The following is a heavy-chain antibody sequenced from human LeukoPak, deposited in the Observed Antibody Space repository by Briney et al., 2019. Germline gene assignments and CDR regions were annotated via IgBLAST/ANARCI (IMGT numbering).Heavy chain of an antibody. V-gene: IGHV1-69*05. CDR2: IIPIFGTA. D-gene: IGHD3-22*01. CDR3: ARVFYYDSSGYYDY. Sequence: SVKVSCKASGGTFSSYAISWVRQAPGQGLEWMGGIIPIFGTANYAQKFQGRVTITTDESTSTAYMELSSLRSEDTAVYYCARVFYYDSSGYYDYWGQEPWSPSPQ. J-gene: IGHJ4*01. CDR1: GGTFSSYA.